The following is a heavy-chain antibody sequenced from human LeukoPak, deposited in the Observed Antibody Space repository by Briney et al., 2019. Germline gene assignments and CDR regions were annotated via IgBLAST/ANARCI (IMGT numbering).Heavy chain of an antibody. D-gene: IGHD5-18*01. V-gene: IGHV3-74*01. J-gene: IGHJ4*02. CDR2: INEDGGIT. Sequence: GGSLRLSCAGSGFSFSTYWMHWVRQAPGKGLEWVSNINEDGGITNYAGSVKGRFTISRDNAKDTLFLQMNSLRAEDTAVYYCARVALEAGSTTMVTGGFDYWGQGTLVTVSS. CDR3: ARVALEAGSTTMVTGGFDY. CDR1: GFSFSTYW.